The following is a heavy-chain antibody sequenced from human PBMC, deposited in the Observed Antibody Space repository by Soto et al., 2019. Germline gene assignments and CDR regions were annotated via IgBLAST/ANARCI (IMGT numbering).Heavy chain of an antibody. CDR1: GDTFNFYS. J-gene: IGHJ4*02. V-gene: IGHV1-69*04. CDR3: ATSYGSGYRAFDF. Sequence: QVQLVQSGAEVKRPGSSVKVSCKASGDTFNFYSINWVRQAPGLGLEWMGRVNPILSMSNYAQRFQGRVTMTEDKSTSTASMELSGLRSEDTAIYYCATSYGSGYRAFDFWGQGALVTVSS. D-gene: IGHD3-10*01. CDR2: VNPILSMS.